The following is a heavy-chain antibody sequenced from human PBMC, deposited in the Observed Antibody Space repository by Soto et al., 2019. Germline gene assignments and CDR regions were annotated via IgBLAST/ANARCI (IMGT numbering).Heavy chain of an antibody. D-gene: IGHD6-13*01. Sequence: PGGSLRLSCAASGFTFSSYAMHWVRQAAGKXLEWVGVIAYDGGNKYYADSVKGRFTIPRDNSKNTAYLQMNSLRAEDTAVYYCASQLSVAGNYFFYYAMDVWGQGSTVTVSS. CDR1: GFTFSSYA. CDR2: IAYDGGNK. CDR3: ASQLSVAGNYFFYYAMDV. V-gene: IGHV3-30-3*01. J-gene: IGHJ6*02.